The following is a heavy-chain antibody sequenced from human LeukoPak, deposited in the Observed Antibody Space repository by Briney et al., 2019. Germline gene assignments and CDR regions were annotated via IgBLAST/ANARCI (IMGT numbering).Heavy chain of an antibody. D-gene: IGHD3-10*01. CDR3: ARDLHYAFDI. V-gene: IGHV3-48*02. CDR2: IYSSDTT. CDR1: GFTFSDYA. Sequence: GGSLRLSCAASGFTFSDYAMHWVRQAPGKGLEWVSHIYSSDTTYADSVKGRFTISRDNAKNSLYLQMNSLRDEDTAVYYCARDLHYAFDIWGQGTMVTASS. J-gene: IGHJ3*02.